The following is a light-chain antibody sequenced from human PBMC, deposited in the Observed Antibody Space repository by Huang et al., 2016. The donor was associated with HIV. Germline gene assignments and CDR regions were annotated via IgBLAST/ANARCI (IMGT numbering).Light chain of an antibody. CDR1: QSLLHTDGKTY. V-gene: IGKV2-29*03. CDR3: MQALHLPRT. CDR2: AGA. J-gene: IGKJ1*01. Sequence: EIVLTQTPLSLSVTPGQPASISCKSSQSLLHTDGKTYLFWYFQRPGQSPQLLIYAGANRVSGVPERFSGSGSGTDFTLKISRVEAEDVGTYYCMQALHLPRTFGQGTKVDIK.